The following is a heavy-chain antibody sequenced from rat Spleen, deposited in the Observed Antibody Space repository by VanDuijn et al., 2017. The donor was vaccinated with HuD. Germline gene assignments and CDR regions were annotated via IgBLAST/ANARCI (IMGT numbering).Heavy chain of an antibody. CDR1: GFTFSNFP. D-gene: IGHD2-3*01. V-gene: IGHV5-46*01. Sequence: EVQLVESGGGLVQPGRSLKLSCAASGFTFSNFPMAWVRQAPTKGLEWVATINTSGGTHYPDSVKARFIISRDIAKSTLYLQMNDLRSEDTATYYCTRGTYVRHWGQGVMVTVSS. J-gene: IGHJ2*01. CDR3: TRGTYVRH. CDR2: INTSGGT.